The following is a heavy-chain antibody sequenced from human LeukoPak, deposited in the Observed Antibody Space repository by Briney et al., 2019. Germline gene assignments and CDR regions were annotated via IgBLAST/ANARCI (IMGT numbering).Heavy chain of an antibody. V-gene: IGHV1-69*13. D-gene: IGHD6-19*01. CDR1: GGTFSSYA. Sequence: SVKVSCKASGGTFSSYAISWVRQAPGQGLEWMGGIIPIFGTANYAQKFQGRVTITADESTSTAYMELSSLRSEDTAVYYCARERYSSGWYNYYYGMDVWGQGTTVTVSS. J-gene: IGHJ6*02. CDR2: IIPIFGTA. CDR3: ARERYSSGWYNYYYGMDV.